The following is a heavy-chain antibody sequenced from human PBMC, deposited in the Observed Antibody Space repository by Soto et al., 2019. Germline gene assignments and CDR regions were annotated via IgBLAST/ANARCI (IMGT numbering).Heavy chain of an antibody. CDR2: ISGSGGST. V-gene: IGHV3-23*01. CDR3: AKVRYGSGSPEILDY. D-gene: IGHD3-10*01. J-gene: IGHJ4*02. CDR1: GFTFSSYA. Sequence: GESLRLSCAASGFTFSSYAMSWVRQAPGKGLEGVSAISGSGGSTYYADSVKGRFTISRDNSKNTLYLQMNSPRPEDTALYYCAKVRYGSGSPEILDYWGQGTLVTVPQ.